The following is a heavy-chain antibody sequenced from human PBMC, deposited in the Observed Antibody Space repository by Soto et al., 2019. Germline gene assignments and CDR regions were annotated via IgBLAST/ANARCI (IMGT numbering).Heavy chain of an antibody. CDR1: RFSLTNCGLG. J-gene: IGHJ6*01. CDR2: IFSDAER. CDR3: ARMTDDSSPPFHAMDV. D-gene: IGHD2-21*02. Sequence: TVSRFSLTNCGLGVNWIRQSPGKALEWLAHIFSDAERSYSTSMQTRLTISTDTSGTQVVLTMTNMDPVDTGTYYCARMTDDSSPPFHAMDVWWLGT. V-gene: IGHV2-26*01.